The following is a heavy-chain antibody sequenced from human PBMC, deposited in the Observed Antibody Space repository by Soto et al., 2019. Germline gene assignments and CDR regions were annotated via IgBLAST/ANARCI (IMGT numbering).Heavy chain of an antibody. CDR3: AREGNCSGGSCYAGPPGFDP. CDR2: IYYSGST. J-gene: IGHJ5*02. V-gene: IGHV4-59*01. D-gene: IGHD2-15*01. Sequence: SETLSLTCTVSGGSISSYYWSWIRQPPGKGLDWIGYIYYSGSTNYNPSLKSQVTISVDTSKNQFSLKLSSVTAADTAVYYCAREGNCSGGSCYAGPPGFDPWGQGTLVTVSS. CDR1: GGSISSYY.